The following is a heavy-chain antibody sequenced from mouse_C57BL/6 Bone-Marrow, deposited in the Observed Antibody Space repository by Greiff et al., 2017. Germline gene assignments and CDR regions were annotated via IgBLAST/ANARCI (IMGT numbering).Heavy chain of an antibody. V-gene: IGHV5-16*01. J-gene: IGHJ1*03. D-gene: IGHD1-1*01. CDR1: GFTFSDYY. Sequence: EVKVVESEGGLVQPGSSMKLSCTASGFTFSDYYMAWVRQVPEKGLEWVANINYDGSSTYYLDSLKSRFIISRDNAKNILYLQMSSLKSEDTATYYCARGDYYGSIYWYFDVWGTGTTVTVSS. CDR2: INYDGSST. CDR3: ARGDYYGSIYWYFDV.